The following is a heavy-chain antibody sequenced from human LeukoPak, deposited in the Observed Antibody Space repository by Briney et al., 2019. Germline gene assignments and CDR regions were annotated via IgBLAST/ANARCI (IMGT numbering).Heavy chain of an antibody. V-gene: IGHV3-7*01. CDR3: ARDSFEADIVY. CDR2: IKEVGSEK. Sequence: PGGSLKPSRGVSGFPLRIFLKRLGRPGPGKGPGWGGHIKEVGSEKNYVDSLEGRFTISRDNANNPLCLQMNSLRVEDTAVYYCARDSFEADIVYWGQGTLVTVSS. D-gene: IGHD3-10*01. J-gene: IGHJ4*02. CDR1: GFPLRIFL.